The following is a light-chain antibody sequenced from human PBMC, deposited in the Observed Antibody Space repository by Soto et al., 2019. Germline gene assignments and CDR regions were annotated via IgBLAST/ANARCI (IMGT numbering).Light chain of an antibody. CDR3: QQYTCQPTT. Sequence: EILFTQSPATLSLSPGERATLSCRASQSVSSDLAWYHQIPGQAPRLLIHGASTRDTGIPDRFSGSWSGTDCTLPITRLEPEDSEVYFCQQYTCQPTTFGQGTRLEIK. V-gene: IGKV3-11*01. CDR1: QSVSSD. CDR2: GAS. J-gene: IGKJ5*01.